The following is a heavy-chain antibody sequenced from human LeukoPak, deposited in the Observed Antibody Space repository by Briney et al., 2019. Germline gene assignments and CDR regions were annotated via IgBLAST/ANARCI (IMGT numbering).Heavy chain of an antibody. J-gene: IGHJ4*02. CDR3: ARSCRPATLDY. CDR1: GVSISSSNW. CDR2: IYYSGST. V-gene: IGHV4-4*02. D-gene: IGHD1-26*01. Sequence: SETLSLTCAVSGVSISSSNWWSWVRQPPGKGLEWIGYIYYSGSTNYNPSLKSRVTISVDTSKNQFSLKLSSVTAADTAVYYCARSCRPATLDYWGQGTLVTVSS.